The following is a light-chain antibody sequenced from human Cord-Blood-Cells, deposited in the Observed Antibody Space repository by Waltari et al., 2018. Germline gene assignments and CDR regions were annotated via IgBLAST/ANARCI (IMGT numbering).Light chain of an antibody. CDR3: QQYKSYPLT. CDR2: AAS. Sequence: DIQMTQPPPSLSLSVGDRVTITCRARQGISNYLAWFQQKPGKAPESLLYAASSLQSGVSSKFSGIGSGTDVTHTISRLQPEDFATYYCQQYKSYPLTFGGGTKVDIK. J-gene: IGKJ4*01. CDR1: QGISNY. V-gene: IGKV1-16*02.